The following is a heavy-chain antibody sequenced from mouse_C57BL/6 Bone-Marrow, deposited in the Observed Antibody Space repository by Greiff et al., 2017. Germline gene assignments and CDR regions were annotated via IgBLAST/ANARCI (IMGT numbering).Heavy chain of an antibody. D-gene: IGHD2-2*01. V-gene: IGHV1-55*01. CDR3: ARDPQLWLRRDYYAMDY. J-gene: IGHJ4*01. CDR2: IYPGSGST. Sequence: QVQLQQPGAELVKPGASVKMSCKASGYTFTSYWITWVKQRPGQGLEWIGEIYPGSGSTNYNAKFKSKATLTVDTSSSTAYMQLSSLTSEDSAVYYCARDPQLWLRRDYYAMDYWGQGTSVTVSS. CDR1: GYTFTSYW.